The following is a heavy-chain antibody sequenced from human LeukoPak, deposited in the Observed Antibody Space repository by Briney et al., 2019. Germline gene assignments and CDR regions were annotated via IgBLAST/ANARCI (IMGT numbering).Heavy chain of an antibody. Sequence: SETLSLTCTVSGGSISSSSYYWGWIRQPPGKGLEWIGSIYYSGSTYYNPSLKSRVTISVDTSKNQFSLKLSSVTAADTAVYYCATWPIAAAGTTFDYWGQGTLVTASS. V-gene: IGHV4-39*01. J-gene: IGHJ4*02. CDR2: IYYSGST. CDR3: ATWPIAAAGTTFDY. CDR1: GGSISSSSYY. D-gene: IGHD6-13*01.